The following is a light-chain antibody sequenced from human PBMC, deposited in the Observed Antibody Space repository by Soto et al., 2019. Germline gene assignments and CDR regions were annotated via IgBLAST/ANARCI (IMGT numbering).Light chain of an antibody. CDR2: EVN. V-gene: IGLV2-14*03. CDR1: SSDVGGYNY. J-gene: IGLJ2*01. CDR3: GSHTDSSSPV. Sequence: QSVLIQPASVSGSPGQSITISCTGTSSDVGGYNYVSWYQQHPGKAPKVIIYEVNHRPSGVSSRFSGSKSGNTASLNISGLLAEDEADYYCGSHTDSSSPVFGGGTKGTVL.